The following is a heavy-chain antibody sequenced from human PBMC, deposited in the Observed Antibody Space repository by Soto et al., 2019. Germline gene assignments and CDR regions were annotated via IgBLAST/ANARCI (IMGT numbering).Heavy chain of an antibody. J-gene: IGHJ6*03. V-gene: IGHV4-31*11. D-gene: IGHD3-10*01. CDR2: TSYSGFS. CDR3: ARNRGDTPNYYYMDV. Sequence: QAQLQESGPGLVKPSQTLSLTCAVSGGSITTPGHYWSWIRQHPGEGLEWLGYTSYSGFSYYNPSLQSRITISLDTSKNQFSLQLTSVTAADTAIYFCARNRGDTPNYYYMDVWGRGTTVAVSS. CDR1: GGSITTPGHY.